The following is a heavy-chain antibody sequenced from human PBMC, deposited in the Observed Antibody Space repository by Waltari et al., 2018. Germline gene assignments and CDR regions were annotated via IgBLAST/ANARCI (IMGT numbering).Heavy chain of an antibody. CDR2: ISGSGATP. D-gene: IGHD3-16*02. V-gene: IGHV3-23*01. J-gene: IGHJ4*02. CDR3: AKGSRGYTNYFFDS. Sequence: EVQLLESAGGLVQPGEALIPSCAASGFSFMGFAMTGVRQAPGEGLECVASISGSGATPFYADSVKGRFTIVRDNSRDTVYLQMNSLRVDDSAVYYCAKGSRGYTNYFFDSWGQGTLVSVSS. CDR1: GFSFMGFA.